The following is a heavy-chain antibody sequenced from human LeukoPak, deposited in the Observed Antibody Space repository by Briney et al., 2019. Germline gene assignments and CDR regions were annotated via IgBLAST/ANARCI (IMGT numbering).Heavy chain of an antibody. V-gene: IGHV3-23*01. J-gene: IGHJ4*02. CDR1: GFTFSGYA. CDR2: ISGSGGST. CDR3: AKDARAPWVYYYDSSGYYWDY. Sequence: GGSLRLSCAASGFTFSGYAMSWVRQAPGKGLEWVSAISGSGGSTYYADSVKGRFTISRDNSKNTLYLQMNSLRAEDTAVYYCAKDARAPWVYYYDSSGYYWDYWGQGTLVTVSS. D-gene: IGHD3-22*01.